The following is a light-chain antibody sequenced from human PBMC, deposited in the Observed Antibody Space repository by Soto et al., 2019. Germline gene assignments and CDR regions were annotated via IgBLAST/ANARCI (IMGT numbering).Light chain of an antibody. Sequence: ENVLTQSPGTLSLSPGEIATLSCRASQRVSSRYLAWYQQKPGQAPRLLIYGASRRATGIPERFSGSGSGKDLIITISRLESEVFAVYFCQQYGSLPLTFGGGTKVEIK. V-gene: IGKV3-20*01. CDR3: QQYGSLPLT. CDR2: GAS. J-gene: IGKJ4*01. CDR1: QRVSSRY.